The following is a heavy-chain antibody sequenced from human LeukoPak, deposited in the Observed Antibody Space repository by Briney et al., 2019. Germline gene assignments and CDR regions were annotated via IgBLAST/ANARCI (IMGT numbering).Heavy chain of an antibody. V-gene: IGHV1-69*06. D-gene: IGHD5-12*01. CDR3: ASRYSGYKDFHS. CDR1: AGTFSSYA. Sequence: GASVTVSCKASAGTFSSYAISWVRQAPGQGLEWMGGIIPIFGTANSAQNCQDRVTSHADKSTNTDYMELSSLRSEDMAVYYCASRYSGYKDFHSWGQGTLITVSS. CDR2: IIPIFGTA. J-gene: IGHJ4*02.